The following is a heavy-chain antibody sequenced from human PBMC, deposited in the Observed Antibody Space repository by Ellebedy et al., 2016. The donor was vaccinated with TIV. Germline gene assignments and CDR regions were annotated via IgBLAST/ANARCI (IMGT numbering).Heavy chain of an antibody. J-gene: IGHJ4*02. CDR2: ISYDGSNK. CDR3: ARGLGGGYTGDY. Sequence: GGSLRLSCAASGFTFSSYAMHWVRQAPGKGLEWVAVISYDGSNKYYADSVKGRFTISRDNSKNTLYLQMNSLRAEDTAVYYCARGLGGGYTGDYWGQGTLVTVSS. D-gene: IGHD3-16*01. V-gene: IGHV3-30-3*01. CDR1: GFTFSSYA.